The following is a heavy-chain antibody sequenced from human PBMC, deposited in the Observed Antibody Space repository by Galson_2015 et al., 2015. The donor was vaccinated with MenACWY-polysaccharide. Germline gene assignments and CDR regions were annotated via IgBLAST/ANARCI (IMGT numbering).Heavy chain of an antibody. CDR3: ARTYCSRATCYGMDV. J-gene: IGHJ6*02. Sequence: ALRLCCAGSGFSFGDNGLDWVDQAPGTGVEWVAIVSYDGRNNYYADSVQGQFTISGDNYKNTMYLQMNSLKSDDTAVYYCARTYCSRATCYGMDVWGQGTTVTVSS. D-gene: IGHD2-15*01. CDR1: GFSFGDNG. V-gene: IGHV3-30*19. CDR2: VSYDGRNN.